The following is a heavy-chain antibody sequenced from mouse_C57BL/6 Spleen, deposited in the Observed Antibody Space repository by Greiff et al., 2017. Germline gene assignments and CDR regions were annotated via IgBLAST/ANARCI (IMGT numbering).Heavy chain of an antibody. V-gene: IGHV1-52*01. CDR2: IDPSDSDT. J-gene: IGHJ2*01. CDR1: GYTFTSYW. CDR3: ARSGYYLDD. Sequence: QVQLQQPGAELVRPGSSVKLSCKASGYTFTSYWMHWVKQRPIQGLEWIGNIDPSDSDTHYNQKFKDKATLTVDKSSSTAYMQLSSLTSEDSAVFYYARSGYYLDDWGQGTTLTVSS. D-gene: IGHD3-1*01.